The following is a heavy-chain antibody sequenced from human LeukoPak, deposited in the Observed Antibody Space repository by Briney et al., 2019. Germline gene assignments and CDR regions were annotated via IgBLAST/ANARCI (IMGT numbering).Heavy chain of an antibody. Sequence: GESLKISCKGSGYSFTSYWIGWVRQMPGKGLEWMGIIYPGDSDTRYSPSFQGQVTISADKSISTAYLQWSSLRAEDTAVYYCARDELAAAVGDSHGMDVWGQGTTVTVSS. CDR3: ARDELAAAVGDSHGMDV. J-gene: IGHJ6*02. CDR2: IYPGDSDT. CDR1: GYSFTSYW. D-gene: IGHD6-13*01. V-gene: IGHV5-51*01.